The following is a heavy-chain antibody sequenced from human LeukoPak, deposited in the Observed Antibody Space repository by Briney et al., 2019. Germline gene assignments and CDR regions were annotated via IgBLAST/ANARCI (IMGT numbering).Heavy chain of an antibody. Sequence: ASVKVSCKASGGTFSSYAISWVRQAPGQGLEWMGGIIPIFGTANYAQKFQGRVTITTDESTSTAYMELSSLRSEDTAVYYCARIGYCGGDRYNDYWGQGTLVTVSS. CDR2: IIPIFGTA. D-gene: IGHD2-21*02. CDR1: GGTFSSYA. V-gene: IGHV1-69*05. J-gene: IGHJ4*02. CDR3: ARIGYCGGDRYNDY.